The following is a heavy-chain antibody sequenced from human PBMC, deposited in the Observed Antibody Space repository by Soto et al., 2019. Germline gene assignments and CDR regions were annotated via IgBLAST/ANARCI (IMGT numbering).Heavy chain of an antibody. CDR3: ARHDDTSGYFTDFDY. CDR2: IGGGGDT. CDR1: GFTFRTYP. D-gene: IGHD3-22*01. J-gene: IGHJ4*02. Sequence: GGSLRLSCEVSGFTFRTYPMSWVRQAPGKGLQWVSAIGGGGDTYYADSVKGRITISRDNSKNMLYLKLNRLRNEDKAIFYCARHDDTSGYFTDFDYWGQGAQVTVSS. V-gene: IGHV3-23*01.